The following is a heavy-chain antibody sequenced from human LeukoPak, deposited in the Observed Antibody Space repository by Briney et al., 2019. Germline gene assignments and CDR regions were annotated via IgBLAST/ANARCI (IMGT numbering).Heavy chain of an antibody. CDR2: IGPDGNAK. CDR3: VTWSGPDSEPLNF. Sequence: GGPLRLSCAASGFTFSRHWMSWVRQTPDKGLEWVAHIGPDGNAKYYVDFVKGRFTISRDNAKNSLILQMNSLRAEDTAVYYCVTWSGPDSEPLNFWGQGTLVAVSS. J-gene: IGHJ4*02. D-gene: IGHD3-3*01. CDR1: GFTFSRHW. V-gene: IGHV3-7*01.